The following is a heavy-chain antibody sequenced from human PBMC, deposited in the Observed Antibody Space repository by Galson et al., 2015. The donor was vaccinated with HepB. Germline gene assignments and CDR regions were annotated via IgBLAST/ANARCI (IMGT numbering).Heavy chain of an antibody. CDR1: GFSFSNYG. V-gene: IGHV1-18*01. D-gene: IGHD6-6*01. CDR3: ARARYSTSPPDY. Sequence: SVKVSCKASGFSFSNYGISWVRQAPGQGLEWMGWISVYNGNTNCAQKFQGRVTMTTDTSTSTAYMELRSLRSDDTARYYCARARYSTSPPDYWGQGTLVTVSS. J-gene: IGHJ4*02. CDR2: ISVYNGNT.